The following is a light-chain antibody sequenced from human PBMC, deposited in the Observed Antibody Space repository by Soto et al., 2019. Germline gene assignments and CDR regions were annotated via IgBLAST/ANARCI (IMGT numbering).Light chain of an antibody. CDR3: QKYPSAPLT. V-gene: IGKV1-27*01. CDR2: AAS. J-gene: IGKJ4*01. Sequence: DIQMTQSPSSLSASVGDRVTITCRARQGISNDLAWYQQKPGKVPKLLIYAASILQSGVPSRFSGRGSGTDFTLSISSLQPEEVATYDCQKYPSAPLTFGAPTQVEIK. CDR1: QGISND.